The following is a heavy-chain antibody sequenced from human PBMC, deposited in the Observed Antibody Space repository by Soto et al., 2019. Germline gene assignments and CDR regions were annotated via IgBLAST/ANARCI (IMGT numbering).Heavy chain of an antibody. J-gene: IGHJ6*02. Sequence: GGSLRLSCTTSGFSFGDYAVNWVRQAPGMGLEWVGFVRSKVHGGTTEYATSVKGRFSISRDDSKSFAYLQMNSLKTEDTAVYYCSRGDCSGSACYRYYYYGMDVWGQGTTVTVSS. V-gene: IGHV3-49*04. CDR1: GFSFGDYA. CDR2: VRSKVHGGTT. D-gene: IGHD2-15*01. CDR3: SRGDCSGSACYRYYYYGMDV.